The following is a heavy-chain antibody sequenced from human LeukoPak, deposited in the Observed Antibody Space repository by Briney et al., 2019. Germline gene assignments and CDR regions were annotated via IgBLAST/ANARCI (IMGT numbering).Heavy chain of an antibody. V-gene: IGHV4-59*01. D-gene: IGHD6-13*01. J-gene: IGHJ4*02. CDR1: GGSISNYW. CDR2: VFDSGGT. Sequence: SETLSLTCTVCGGSISNYWWSWIRQRPGKGLEWIGYVFDSGGTNYNPSLKSRVTISVDTSKKQFSLKLSSVTAADTAVYYCARGYSSSWNYFDYWGQGTLVTVSS. CDR3: ARGYSSSWNYFDY.